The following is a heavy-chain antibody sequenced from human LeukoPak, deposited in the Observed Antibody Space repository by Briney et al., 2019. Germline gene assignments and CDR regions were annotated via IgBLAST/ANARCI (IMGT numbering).Heavy chain of an antibody. D-gene: IGHD5-18*01. CDR2: INHSGST. CDR1: GGSFSGYY. V-gene: IGHV4-34*01. Sequence: SETLSLTCAVYGGSFSGYYWSWIRQPPGKGLEWIGEINHSGSTNYNPSLKSRVTISVDTSKNQFSLKLSSVTAADTAVYYCARGGYSYGQSFFDYWGQGTLVTVSS. J-gene: IGHJ4*02. CDR3: ARGGYSYGQSFFDY.